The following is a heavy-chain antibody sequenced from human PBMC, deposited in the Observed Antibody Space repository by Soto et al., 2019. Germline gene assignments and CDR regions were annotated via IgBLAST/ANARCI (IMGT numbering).Heavy chain of an antibody. D-gene: IGHD3-22*01. Sequence: SVKVSCKASGGTFSSYAISWVRQAPGQGLEWMGGIIPIFGTANYAQKFQGRVTITADESTSTAYMELSSLRSEDTAVYYRARVRDDSSGPDYWGQGTLVTVSS. CDR3: ARVRDDSSGPDY. CDR1: GGTFSSYA. V-gene: IGHV1-69*13. J-gene: IGHJ4*02. CDR2: IIPIFGTA.